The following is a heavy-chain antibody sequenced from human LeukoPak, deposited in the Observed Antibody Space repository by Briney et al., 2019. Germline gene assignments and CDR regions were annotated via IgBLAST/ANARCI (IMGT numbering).Heavy chain of an antibody. V-gene: IGHV1-2*02. CDR2: INPNSGGT. CDR1: GYTFTGYY. CDR3: ARRGEDWNYAPVEDY. D-gene: IGHD1-7*01. J-gene: IGHJ4*02. Sequence: GASVKVSCKASGYTFTGYYMHWVRQAPGQGLEWMGWINPNSGGTNYAQKLQGRVTMTTDTSTSTAYMELRSLRSDDTAVYYCARRGEDWNYAPVEDYWGQGTLVTVSS.